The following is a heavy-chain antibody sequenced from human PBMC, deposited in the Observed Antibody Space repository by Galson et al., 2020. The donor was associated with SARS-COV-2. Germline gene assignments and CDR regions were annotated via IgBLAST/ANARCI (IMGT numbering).Heavy chain of an antibody. Sequence: SETLSLTCTVSGGSINSYYWSWLRQPPGKGLEWIGYIYYSGSTNYNPSLKSRVTISVDTSKNQFSLKLSSVTAADTAVYYCARGFDYWGQGTLVTVSS. V-gene: IGHV4-59*01. CDR2: IYYSGST. J-gene: IGHJ4*02. CDR3: ARGFDY. CDR1: GGSINSYY.